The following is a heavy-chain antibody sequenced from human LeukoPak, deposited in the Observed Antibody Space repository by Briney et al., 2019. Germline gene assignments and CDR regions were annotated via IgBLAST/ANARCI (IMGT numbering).Heavy chain of an antibody. Sequence: GASVKVSCKASGYTFTSYGISWVRQAPGQGLEWMGWISAYNGNTNYAQKLQGRVTMTTDTSTSTAYMELRSLRSDDTAVYYYARGAPLRYFDWLVNHYYYYYMDVWGKGTTVTVSS. CDR3: ARGAPLRYFDWLVNHYYYYYMDV. D-gene: IGHD3-9*01. J-gene: IGHJ6*03. CDR2: ISAYNGNT. CDR1: GYTFTSYG. V-gene: IGHV1-18*01.